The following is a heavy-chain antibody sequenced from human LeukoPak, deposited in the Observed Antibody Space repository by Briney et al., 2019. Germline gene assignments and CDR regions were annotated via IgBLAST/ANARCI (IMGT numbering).Heavy chain of an antibody. CDR3: ARDFYDSSGYYHGGY. CDR2: IKPEGSEK. V-gene: IGHV3-7*01. J-gene: IGHJ4*02. D-gene: IGHD3-22*01. Sequence: GGSLRLSCAASGFTFSSYLMSWVRQAPGKGLEWVAYIKPEGSEKDYVDTVKGRFTISRHNAKNSLYLQMNSLRAEDTAVYYRARDFYDSSGYYHGGYWGQGTLVTVSA. CDR1: GFTFSSYL.